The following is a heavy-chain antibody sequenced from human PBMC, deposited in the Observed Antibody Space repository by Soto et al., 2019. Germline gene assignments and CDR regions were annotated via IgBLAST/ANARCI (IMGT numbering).Heavy chain of an antibody. CDR2: IYSGGST. D-gene: IGHD3-10*01. V-gene: IGHV3-66*01. J-gene: IGHJ6*02. CDR3: EREGVREEVYGMDV. CDR1: GFTVSSNY. Sequence: EVQLVESGGGLVEPGGYLRLSRAASGFTVSSNYMSGVRQAPGKGLEWVSVIYSGGSTYYADYVKGRSTISRDNSKNTLYHQMNILRAEDTAVYYCEREGVREEVYGMDVWGQGTTVTVSS.